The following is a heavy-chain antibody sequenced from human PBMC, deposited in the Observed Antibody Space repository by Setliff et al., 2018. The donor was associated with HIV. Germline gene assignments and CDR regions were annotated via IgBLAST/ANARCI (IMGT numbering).Heavy chain of an antibody. D-gene: IGHD3-22*01. CDR2: INTGSGNA. J-gene: IGHJ3*02. CDR1: GYTFNSYP. CDR3: ARGGGGYYYVGAVDI. Sequence: GASVKVSCKASGYTFNSYPIHWVRQAPGQRLEWMGWINTGSGNARYSQNFQGRVTFTRDTSANTAYMELSSLRSEDTAAYYCARGGGGYYYVGAVDIWGQGTVVTVSS. V-gene: IGHV1-3*04.